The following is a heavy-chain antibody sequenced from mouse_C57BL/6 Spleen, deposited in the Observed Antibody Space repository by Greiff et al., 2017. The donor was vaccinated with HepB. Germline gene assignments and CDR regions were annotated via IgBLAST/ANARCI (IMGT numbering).Heavy chain of an antibody. J-gene: IGHJ2*01. D-gene: IGHD1-1*01. CDR1: GYTFTSYW. V-gene: IGHV1-64*01. Sequence: QVQLQQPGAELVKPGASVKLSCKASGYTFTSYWMHWVKQRPGQGLEWIGMIHPNSGSTNYNEKFKSKATLTVDKSSSTAYMQLSSLTSEDSAVYYCARWGYGSSKPHDYWGQGTTLTVSS. CDR3: ARWGYGSSKPHDY. CDR2: IHPNSGST.